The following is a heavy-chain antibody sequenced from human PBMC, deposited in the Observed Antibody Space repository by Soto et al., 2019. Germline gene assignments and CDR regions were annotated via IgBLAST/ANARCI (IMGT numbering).Heavy chain of an antibody. V-gene: IGHV1-18*01. CDR1: GYMFTTFG. D-gene: IGHD2-21*01. J-gene: IGHJ6*02. CDR3: ARDGVILSPNGMDG. CDR2: ISTYNGNT. Sequence: GASLKVSCKTSGYMFTTFGISWVRQAPGQGLEWMGWISTYNGNTNYAQKFQGRVNMTKEKSTRTVYMELSRLGSDDTAVYFCARDGVILSPNGMDGWGQGTKLT.